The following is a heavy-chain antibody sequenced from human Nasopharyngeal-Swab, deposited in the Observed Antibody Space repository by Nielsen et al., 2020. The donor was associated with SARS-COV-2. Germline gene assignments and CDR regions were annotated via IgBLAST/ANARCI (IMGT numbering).Heavy chain of an antibody. D-gene: IGHD3-3*01. CDR2: IYTSGST. V-gene: IGHV4-4*07. Sequence: SETLSLTCTVSGGSISSYYWSWIRQPAGKGLEWIGRIYTSGSTNYNPSLKSRVTMSVDTSKNQFSLKLSSVTAADTAVYYCARTYYDFWSGYRFDYWGQGTLVTVSS. J-gene: IGHJ4*02. CDR1: GGSISSYY. CDR3: ARTYYDFWSGYRFDY.